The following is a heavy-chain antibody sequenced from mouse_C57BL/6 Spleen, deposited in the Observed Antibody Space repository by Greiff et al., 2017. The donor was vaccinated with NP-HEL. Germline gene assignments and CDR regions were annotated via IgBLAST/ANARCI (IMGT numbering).Heavy chain of an antibody. D-gene: IGHD2-2*01. CDR2: IHPNSGST. J-gene: IGHJ2*01. Sequence: QVQLQQPGAELVKPGASVKLSCKASGYTFTSYWMHWVKQRPGQGLEWIGTIHPNSGSTNYNEKFKSKATLTVDKSSSTAYMQLSSLTSEDSAVYYCARSPYGYDGYCDFWGQGTTLTVSS. CDR3: ARSPYGYDGYCDF. V-gene: IGHV1-64*01. CDR1: GYTFTSYW.